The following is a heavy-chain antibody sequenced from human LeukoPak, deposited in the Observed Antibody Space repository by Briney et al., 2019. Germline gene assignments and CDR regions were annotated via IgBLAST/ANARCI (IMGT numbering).Heavy chain of an antibody. CDR2: IRYDGTNK. CDR3: AKAYWYYYDSSGYVDY. Sequence: GGSLRLSCAASGFTFSSFGMHWVRQAPGKGLEWVAFIRYDGTNKYYADSVKGRFTISRDNSKNTLYLQMNSLRAEDTAVYYCAKAYWYYYDSSGYVDYWGQGTLVSVSS. CDR1: GFTFSSFG. D-gene: IGHD3-22*01. V-gene: IGHV3-30*02. J-gene: IGHJ4*02.